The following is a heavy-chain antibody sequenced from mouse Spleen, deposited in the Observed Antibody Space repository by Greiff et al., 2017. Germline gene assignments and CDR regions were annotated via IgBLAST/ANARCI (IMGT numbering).Heavy chain of an antibody. CDR3: ARWDYGLAYFDY. V-gene: IGHV1-54*01. CDR1: GYAFTNYL. CDR2: INPGSGGT. J-gene: IGHJ2*01. D-gene: IGHD2-4*01. Sequence: QVQLQQSGAELVRPGTSVKVSCKASGYAFTNYLIEWVKQRPGQGLEWIGVINPGSGGTNYNEKFKGKATLTADKSSSTAYMQLSSLTSEDSAVYFCARWDYGLAYFDYWGQGTTLTVSS.